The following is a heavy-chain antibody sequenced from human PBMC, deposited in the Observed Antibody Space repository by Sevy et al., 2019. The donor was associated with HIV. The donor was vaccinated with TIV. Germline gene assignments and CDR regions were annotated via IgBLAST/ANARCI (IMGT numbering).Heavy chain of an antibody. J-gene: IGHJ4*02. CDR1: GFTFSDYY. CDR2: ISSGSTYP. V-gene: IGHV3-11*06. Sequence: GESLKISCAASGFTFSDYYMSWIRQAPGKGLEWVSDISSGSTYPKYADSVKGRITISRDNAKNSLYLQMNSLRVEDTAVYYCARDRRNYAGQYFDYWGQGTLVTVSS. D-gene: IGHD1-7*01. CDR3: ARDRRNYAGQYFDY.